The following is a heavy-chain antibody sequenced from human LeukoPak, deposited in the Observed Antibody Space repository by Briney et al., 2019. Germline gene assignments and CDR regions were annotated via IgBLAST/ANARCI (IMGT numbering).Heavy chain of an antibody. CDR2: ISGSGGST. J-gene: IGHJ4*02. CDR1: GFTFSSYA. D-gene: IGHD3-22*01. CDR3: ARALKPYYYDSSGYFFDY. V-gene: IGHV3-23*01. Sequence: GGSLRLSCAASGFTFSSYAMSWVRQAPGKGLEWVSAISGSGGSTYYADSVKGRFTISRDNSKNTLYLQMNSLRAEDTAVYYCARALKPYYYDSSGYFFDYWGQGTLVTVSS.